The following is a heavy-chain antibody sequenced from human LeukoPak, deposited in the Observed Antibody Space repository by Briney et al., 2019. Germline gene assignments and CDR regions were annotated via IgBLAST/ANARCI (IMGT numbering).Heavy chain of an antibody. D-gene: IGHD3-22*01. CDR2: INHSGST. Sequence: PSETLSLTCAVYGGSFSGYYWSWIRQPPGKGLEWIGEINHSGSTNYNPSLKSRVTISVDTSKNQFSLKLSSVTAADTAVYYCALFRHYYDSSGYYYELDYWGQGTLVTVSS. CDR3: ALFRHYYDSSGYYYELDY. J-gene: IGHJ4*02. CDR1: GGSFSGYY. V-gene: IGHV4-34*01.